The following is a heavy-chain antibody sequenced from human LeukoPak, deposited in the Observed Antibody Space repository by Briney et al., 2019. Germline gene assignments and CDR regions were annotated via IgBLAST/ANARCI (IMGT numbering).Heavy chain of an antibody. J-gene: IGHJ6*02. CDR2: ISSSGSTI. CDR3: ASGSGDRYYYYYYGMDV. CDR1: GFTFSDYY. V-gene: IGHV3-11*01. D-gene: IGHD7-27*01. Sequence: GGSLRLSCAASGFTFSDYYMSWIRQAPGKGLEWVSYISSSGSTIYYADSVKGRLTISRDNAKNSLYLQMNSLRAEDTAVYYCASGSGDRYYYYYYGMDVWGQGTTVTVSS.